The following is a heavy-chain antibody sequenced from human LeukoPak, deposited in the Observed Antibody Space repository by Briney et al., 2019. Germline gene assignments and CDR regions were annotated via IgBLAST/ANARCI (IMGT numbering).Heavy chain of an antibody. V-gene: IGHV1-18*01. CDR1: GYTFTSYG. CDR2: ISAYNGNT. Sequence: ASVKVSCKASGYTFTSYGISWVRQAPGQGLEWMGWISAYNGNTNYAQKLQGRVTMTTDTSTSTAYMELRSLRSDDTAVYYCARDETLDSYAHLDYHYGMDVWGQGTTVTVSS. CDR3: ARDETLDSYAHLDYHYGMDV. D-gene: IGHD5-24*01. J-gene: IGHJ6*02.